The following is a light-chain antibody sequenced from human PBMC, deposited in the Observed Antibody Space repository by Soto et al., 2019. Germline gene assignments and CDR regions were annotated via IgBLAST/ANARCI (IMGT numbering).Light chain of an antibody. CDR1: QSVSSY. J-gene: IGKJ1*01. CDR3: KQHSNWPCT. Sequence: EIVLTQSPATLSLSPGERATLSCRASQSVSSYLAWYQQKPGQAPRLLIYDASNRATGIPARVSCSGSGTDFNPPISTLASEDFALYHCKQHSNWPCTVGQGTTV. CDR2: DAS. V-gene: IGKV3-11*01.